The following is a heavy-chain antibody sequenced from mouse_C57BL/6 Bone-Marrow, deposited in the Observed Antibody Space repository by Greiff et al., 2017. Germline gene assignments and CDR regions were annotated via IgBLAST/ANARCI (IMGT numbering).Heavy chain of an antibody. Sequence: EVQGVESGGDLVKPGGSLKLSCAASGFTFSSYGMSWVRQTPDKRLEWVATISSGGSYTYYPDSVKGRFTISRDNAKNTLYLQMSSLKSEYTALYYCAIDLLLLLFWYFDVWGTGTTVTVSS. V-gene: IGHV5-6*01. D-gene: IGHD2-10*01. CDR3: AIDLLLLLFWYFDV. J-gene: IGHJ1*03. CDR1: GFTFSSYG. CDR2: ISSGGSYT.